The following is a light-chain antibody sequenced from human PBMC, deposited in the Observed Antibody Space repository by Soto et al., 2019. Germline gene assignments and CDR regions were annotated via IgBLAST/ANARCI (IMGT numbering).Light chain of an antibody. Sequence: EIVMTQSPATLSVSPGERATLSCRASQSISSNLAWYQQKPGQAPRLLMFRTSSRATGFPARFSGSGSGTEFNLTISSLQSEDFAVYYCQQYGSSPLTFGGGTKVEIK. V-gene: IGKV3-15*01. CDR1: QSISSN. CDR2: RTS. CDR3: QQYGSSPLT. J-gene: IGKJ4*01.